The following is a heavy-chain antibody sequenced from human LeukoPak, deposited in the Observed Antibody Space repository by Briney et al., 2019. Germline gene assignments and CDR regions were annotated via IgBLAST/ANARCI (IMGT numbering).Heavy chain of an antibody. V-gene: IGHV3-30-3*01. Sequence: GGSLRLSCSASGFTFSDYFMNWIRQAPGKGLEWVAVISYDGSNKYYADSVKGRFTISRDNSKNTLYLQMNSLRAEDTAVYYCAREWFVVTPHFDYWGQGTLVTVSS. J-gene: IGHJ4*02. CDR1: GFTFSDYF. CDR2: ISYDGSNK. D-gene: IGHD4-23*01. CDR3: AREWFVVTPHFDY.